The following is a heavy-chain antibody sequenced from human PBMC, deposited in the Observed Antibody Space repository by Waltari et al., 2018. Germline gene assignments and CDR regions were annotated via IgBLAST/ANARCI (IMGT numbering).Heavy chain of an antibody. D-gene: IGHD6-13*01. CDR2: IRSKPNNYAT. J-gene: IGHJ4*02. CDR1: DFTFSGPT. Sequence: EVQVVESGGGLVQPGGSLKLYCATSDFTFSGPTIHWVRQTSGKGLEWIGRIRSKPNNYATRYTASVEGRFTISRDDSENTAYLQMSSLMTEDTAVYYCTGGAVTGTDFWGQGTLVTVSS. V-gene: IGHV3-73*01. CDR3: TGGAVTGTDF.